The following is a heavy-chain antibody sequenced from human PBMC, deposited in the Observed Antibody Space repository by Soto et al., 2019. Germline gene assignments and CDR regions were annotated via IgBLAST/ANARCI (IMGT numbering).Heavy chain of an antibody. CDR3: TRDWTHYDSSGPGDY. CDR2: INTANGDT. Sequence: GASVKVSCKASGYTFANYPMHCVRQAPGQGLEWMGWINTANGDTKYSQKFQGRVTITRDTSAITAYMELSSLRSEDTAVYYCTRDWTHYDSSGPGDYWGQGTLVTSPQ. J-gene: IGHJ4*02. D-gene: IGHD3-22*01. V-gene: IGHV1-3*04. CDR1: GYTFANYP.